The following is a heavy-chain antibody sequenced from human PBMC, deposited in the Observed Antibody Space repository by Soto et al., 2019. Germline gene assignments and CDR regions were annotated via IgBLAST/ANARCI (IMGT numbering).Heavy chain of an antibody. CDR1: GGTFSSYA. D-gene: IGHD6-6*01. CDR3: ARGHDYSSSPHLHY. J-gene: IGHJ4*02. CDR2: IMAIFGTE. V-gene: IGHV1-69*12. Sequence: QVQLVQSGAEVKKPGSSVKVSGKASGGTFSSYAISWVRQAPGQGLEWMGGIMAIFGTENYAQKFQGKVTITADESTITDYMQLSRLRSEDTAVYYCARGHDYSSSPHLHYWGQGTLVTVSS.